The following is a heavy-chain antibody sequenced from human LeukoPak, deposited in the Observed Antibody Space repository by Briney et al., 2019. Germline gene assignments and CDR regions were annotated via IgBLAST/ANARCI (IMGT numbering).Heavy chain of an antibody. CDR1: GFTFSDYS. V-gene: IGHV3-21*01. J-gene: IGHJ4*02. D-gene: IGHD2-2*01. Sequence: GGSLRLPCAASGFTFSDYSMNWVRQAPGKGLEWVSSISSSSSYIYYADSVKGRFTISRDNAKNSLFLQLDSLRAEDTAVYYCARLGYCSTTSCYTDYWGQGTLVTVSS. CDR3: ARLGYCSTTSCYTDY. CDR2: ISSSSSYI.